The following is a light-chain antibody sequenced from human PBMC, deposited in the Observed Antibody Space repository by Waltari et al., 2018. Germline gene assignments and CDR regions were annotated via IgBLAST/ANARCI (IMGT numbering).Light chain of an antibody. CDR1: SSNIGSNY. CDR2: RNK. J-gene: IGLJ2*01. Sequence: QSVLTQPPSASGTPGQRVTISCSGSSSNIGSNYVYWYQQLPGTAPKLLSYRNKQRPSGVPDRFSGSKSGTSASLAISGLRSEDEADYYCAAWDDSLSVVFGGGTKLTVL. V-gene: IGLV1-47*01. CDR3: AAWDDSLSVV.